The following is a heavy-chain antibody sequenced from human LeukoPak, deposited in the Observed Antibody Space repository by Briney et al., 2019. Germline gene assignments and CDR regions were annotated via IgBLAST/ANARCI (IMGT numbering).Heavy chain of an antibody. V-gene: IGHV1-69*05. CDR2: IIPIFGTA. CDR3: ARDRGGSYPDYYYYYMDV. D-gene: IGHD1-26*01. Sequence: SVKVSCKASGYTFTSYGISWVGQAPGQGLEWMGGIIPIFGTANYAQKFQGRVTITTDESTSTAYMELSSLRSEDTAVYYCARDRGGSYPDYYYYYMDVWGKGTTVTVSS. CDR1: GYTFTSYG. J-gene: IGHJ6*03.